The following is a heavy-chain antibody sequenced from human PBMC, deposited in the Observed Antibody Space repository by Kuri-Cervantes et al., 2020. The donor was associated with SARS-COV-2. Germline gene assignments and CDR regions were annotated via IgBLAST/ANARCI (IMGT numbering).Heavy chain of an antibody. V-gene: IGHV4-61*05. J-gene: IGHJ4*02. CDR1: GGSISSSSYY. CDR2: IYYSGST. D-gene: IGHD4-17*01. CDR3: ARGDRYGDYQTFDY. Sequence: ESLKISCTVSGGSISSSSYYWGWIRQPPGKGLEWIGYIYYSGSTNYNPSLKSRVTISVDTSKNQFSLKLSSVTAADTAVYYCARGDRYGDYQTFDYWGQGTLVTVSS.